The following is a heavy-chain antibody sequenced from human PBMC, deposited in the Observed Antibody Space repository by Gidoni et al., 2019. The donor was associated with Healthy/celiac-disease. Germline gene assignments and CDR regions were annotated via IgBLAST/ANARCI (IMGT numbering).Heavy chain of an antibody. CDR3: ARHRAGSYNY. CDR2: IYYSGGT. J-gene: IGHJ4*02. CDR1: GGSISSSSYY. Sequence: QLQLQESGPGLVKPSETLSLPCTVSGGSISSSSYYWVWLRQPPGKGLEWIGSIYYSGGTYYNPSLKSRVTISVDTSKNQFSLKLSSVTAADTAVYYCARHRAGSYNYWGQGTLVTVSS. V-gene: IGHV4-39*01. D-gene: IGHD3-10*01.